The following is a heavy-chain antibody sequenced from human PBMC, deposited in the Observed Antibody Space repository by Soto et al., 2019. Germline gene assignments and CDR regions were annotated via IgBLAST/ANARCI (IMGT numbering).Heavy chain of an antibody. CDR1: GCTFSTYA. D-gene: IGHD6-19*01. J-gene: IGHJ4*02. CDR2: IIPLFGTA. V-gene: IGHV1-69*13. Sequence: GVSVKVSCKTSGCTFSTYAIYWVRQAPGQGLEWMGAIIPLFGTADYAQKFQGRVTITADESTSTAYMELSSLRSEDTAVYYCARPKGSYSSGYYYFDYWGQGTLVTVSS. CDR3: ARPKGSYSSGYYYFDY.